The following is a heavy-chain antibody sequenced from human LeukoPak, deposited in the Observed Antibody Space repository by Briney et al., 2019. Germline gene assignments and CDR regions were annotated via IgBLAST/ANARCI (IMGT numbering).Heavy chain of an antibody. V-gene: IGHV1-8*01. CDR3: ARGRSYDYVCGSYLKHDY. J-gene: IGHJ4*02. Sequence: ASVKVSCKASGYTFTSYDINWVRQATGQGLEWMGWMNPNSGNTGYAQKFQGRVTMTRNTSISTAYMELSSLRSEDTAVYYCARGRSYDYVCGSYLKHDYWGQGTLVTVSS. CDR1: GYTFTSYD. D-gene: IGHD3-16*02. CDR2: MNPNSGNT.